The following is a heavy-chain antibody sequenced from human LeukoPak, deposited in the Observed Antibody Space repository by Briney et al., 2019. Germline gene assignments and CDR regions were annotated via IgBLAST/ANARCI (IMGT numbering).Heavy chain of an antibody. V-gene: IGHV1-2*02. CDR2: INPNSGGT. J-gene: IGHJ4*02. Sequence: GASVKVSCKASGYTFTGYYMHWVRQAPGQGLEWMGWINPNSGGTNYARKFQGRVTMTRDTSISTAYMELSRLRSDDTAVYYCARDWSIAARACGGYWGQGTLVTVSS. CDR3: ARDWSIAARACGGY. D-gene: IGHD6-6*01. CDR1: GYTFTGYY.